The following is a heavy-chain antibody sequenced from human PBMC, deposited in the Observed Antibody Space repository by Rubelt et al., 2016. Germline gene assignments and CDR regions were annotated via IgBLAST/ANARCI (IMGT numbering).Heavy chain of an antibody. CDR2: INPSGGST. V-gene: IGHV1-46*01. CDR3: ASYCSSTSCHPFDAFDI. CDR1: GYTFTSYY. D-gene: IGHD2-2*01. Sequence: KPGASVKVSCKASGYTFTSYYMHWVRQAPGQGLEWMGIINPSGGSTSYAQKFQGRVTMTRDTSTSTVYMELSSLRSEDTAVYYCASYCSSTSCHPFDAFDIWGQGTMVTVSS. J-gene: IGHJ3*02.